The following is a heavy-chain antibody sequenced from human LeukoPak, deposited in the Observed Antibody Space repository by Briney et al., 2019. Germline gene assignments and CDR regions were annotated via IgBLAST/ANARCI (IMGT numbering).Heavy chain of an antibody. CDR3: ANDGEGGAPDY. J-gene: IGHJ4*02. D-gene: IGHD4-17*01. Sequence: PGGSLRLSCATSGFRDGTHWVRQAPGKGLDWVAFIRYDGGNQYYATSVKGRFTISRDNSKDTVYLQMNSLKLEDTAVYYCANDGEGGAPDYWGQGTLVTVS. CDR2: IRYDGGNQ. V-gene: IGHV3-30*02. CDR1: GFRDG.